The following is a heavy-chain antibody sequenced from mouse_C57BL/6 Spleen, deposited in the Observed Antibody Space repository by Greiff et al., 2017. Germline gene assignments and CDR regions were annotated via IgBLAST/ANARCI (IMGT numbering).Heavy chain of an antibody. CDR3: ARHYGSRLDY. CDR2: ISSGSSTI. J-gene: IGHJ4*01. D-gene: IGHD1-1*01. CDR1: GFTFSDYG. V-gene: IGHV5-17*01. Sequence: EVQVVESGGGLVKPGGSLKLSCAASGFTFSDYGMHWVRQAPEKGLEWVAYISSGSSTIYYADTVKGRFTISRDNAKNTLFLQMTSLRSEDTAMSYCARHYGSRLDYWGQGTSVTVSS.